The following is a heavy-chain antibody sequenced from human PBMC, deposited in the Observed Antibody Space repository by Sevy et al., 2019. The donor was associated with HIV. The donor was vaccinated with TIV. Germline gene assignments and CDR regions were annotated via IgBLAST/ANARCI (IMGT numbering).Heavy chain of an antibody. CDR2: VYYVGNS. Sequence: SETLSLTCTVSSGSITSSGHYWGWIRQSPGKGLEWIGAVYYVGNSYANPSLTSRVTISADTSKNLFSLSLTSLTAADTAIYYCARVAGGENYDYGIDVWGLGTSVTVSS. CDR3: ARVAGGENYDYGIDV. J-gene: IGHJ6*02. CDR1: SGSITSSGHY. D-gene: IGHD2-21*01. V-gene: IGHV4-39*01.